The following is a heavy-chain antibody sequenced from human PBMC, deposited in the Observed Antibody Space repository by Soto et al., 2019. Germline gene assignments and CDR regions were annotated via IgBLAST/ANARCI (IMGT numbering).Heavy chain of an antibody. CDR2: IYSGTT. D-gene: IGHD2-15*01. CDR1: GGSIISGGYS. CDR3: AREDSGAFFDF. Sequence: SETLSLTCAVSGGSIISGGYSWSWIRQPPGKGLEWIGYIYSGTTHYNQSLESRVTIAMDRSKNQVSLSLKSVTAADTAVYYCAREDSGAFFDFWGQGTLVTVSS. V-gene: IGHV4-30-2*01. J-gene: IGHJ4*02.